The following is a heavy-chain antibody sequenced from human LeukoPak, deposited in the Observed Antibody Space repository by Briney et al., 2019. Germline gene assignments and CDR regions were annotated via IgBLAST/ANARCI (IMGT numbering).Heavy chain of an antibody. CDR3: ARVGRWLQIGSFDY. D-gene: IGHD5-24*01. CDR2: IRYDGSNK. J-gene: IGHJ4*02. V-gene: IGHV3-30*04. Sequence: LPGRSLRLSCAASGFTFSSYAMHWVRQAPGKGLEWVAFIRYDGSNKYYAHSVKGRFTISIDNSKNSLYLQMNSLRAEDTAVYYCARVGRWLQIGSFDYWGQGTLVTVSS. CDR1: GFTFSSYA.